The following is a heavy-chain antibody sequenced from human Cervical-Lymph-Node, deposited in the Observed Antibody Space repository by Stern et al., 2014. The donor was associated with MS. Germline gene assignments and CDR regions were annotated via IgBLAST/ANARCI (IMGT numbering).Heavy chain of an antibody. CDR1: GYTFSHFG. D-gene: IGHD2-8*01. J-gene: IGHJ4*02. CDR3: ARDGHYATTYFDH. Sequence: VQLVVSGSEVKKPGGSVKVSCKAYGYTFSHFGISWVRQASGQGLEWMGWIGAFNGNTKYARKLQGRVTMTTDTSTRTAYMELTSLASDDTAVYYCARDGHYATTYFDHWGQGTLVTVSS. CDR2: IGAFNGNT. V-gene: IGHV1-18*01.